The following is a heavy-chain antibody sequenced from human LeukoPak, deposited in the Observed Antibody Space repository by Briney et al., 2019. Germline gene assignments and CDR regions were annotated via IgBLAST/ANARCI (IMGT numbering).Heavy chain of an antibody. CDR3: AREGDSSGWSNVFDM. V-gene: IGHV3-11*01. CDR1: GFTFSDYY. Sequence: KPGGSLRLSCAASGFTFSDYYMSWIRQAPGKGLEWGSYISSSGSTIYYADSVKGRFTISRDNAKHSLYLQMNSLGAEETAVYYCAREGDSSGWSNVFDMWGEGTMVTVS. CDR2: ISSSGSTI. D-gene: IGHD6-19*01. J-gene: IGHJ3*02.